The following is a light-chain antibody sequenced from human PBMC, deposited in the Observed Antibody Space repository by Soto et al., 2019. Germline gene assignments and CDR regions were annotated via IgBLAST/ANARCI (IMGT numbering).Light chain of an antibody. CDR2: NAS. Sequence: EIVLTQSPGTLSLSPGEGAALSCRASQSVSSSYLAWYRQKPGQAPRLPIYNASNRAAGIPDRFSGSGSGTDFTLTISRLEAGDFAVYYCQQYSSSPWTFGQGTTVEI. CDR3: QQYSSSPWT. CDR1: QSVSSSY. J-gene: IGKJ1*01. V-gene: IGKV3-20*01.